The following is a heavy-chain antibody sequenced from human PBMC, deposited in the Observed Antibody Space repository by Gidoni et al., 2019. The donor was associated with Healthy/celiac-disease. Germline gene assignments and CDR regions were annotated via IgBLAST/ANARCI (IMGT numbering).Heavy chain of an antibody. J-gene: IGHJ4*02. CDR1: GFTFSSYG. V-gene: IGHV3-33*01. CDR2: IWYDGSNK. D-gene: IGHD3-10*01. CDR3: ARDYNGPFDY. Sequence: QVQLVASGGGVVQPGRSLRLACAASGFTFSSYGMHWVRQAPGKGLEWVAVIWYDGSNKYYADSVKGRFTISRDNSKNTLYLQMNSLRAEDTAVYYCARDYNGPFDYWGQGTLVTVSS.